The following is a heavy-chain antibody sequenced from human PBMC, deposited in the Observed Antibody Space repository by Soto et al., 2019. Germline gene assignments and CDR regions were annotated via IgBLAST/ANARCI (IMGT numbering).Heavy chain of an antibody. Sequence: ETLSLNCGGSGATASRTSWWVWVRQPPGKGPEWIGEINHRGSANYNPSLKSRVTISVDISKSQFSLRLTSVTAADTAVYYCARYNAASGTYYFAFWGQGVLVTVS. CDR2: INHRGSA. CDR3: ARYNAASGTYYFAF. V-gene: IGHV4-4*02. J-gene: IGHJ4*02. D-gene: IGHD6-13*01. CDR1: GATASRTSW.